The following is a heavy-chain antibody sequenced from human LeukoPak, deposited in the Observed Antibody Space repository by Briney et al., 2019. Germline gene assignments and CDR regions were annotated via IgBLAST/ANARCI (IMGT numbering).Heavy chain of an antibody. CDR2: VNPSGGST. J-gene: IGHJ3*02. V-gene: IGHV1-46*01. Sequence: VASVKVSCKASGYTFTNYYMHWVRQAPGQGLEWMGIVNPSGGSTSYAQKFQGRVTMTRDTSTSTVYMELSSLRSEDTALYYCARGRFPTKRSAYYYGAFDIWGQGTMVTVSS. CDR3: ARGRFPTKRSAYYYGAFDI. D-gene: IGHD3-22*01. CDR1: GYTFTNYY.